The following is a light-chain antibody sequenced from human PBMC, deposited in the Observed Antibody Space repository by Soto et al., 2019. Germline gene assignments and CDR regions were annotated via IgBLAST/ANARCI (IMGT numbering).Light chain of an antibody. CDR1: QGISNY. V-gene: IGKV1-27*01. CDR2: SAS. CDR3: QKYNSARTWT. J-gene: IGKJ1*01. Sequence: DIQMTQSPSSLSSSVGDRVTITCRASQGISNYLAWYQQKTGKVPTLLIYSASTLQSGVPSRFSGSGSGTDFTLTISSLQPEDVATDYCQKYNSARTWTFGQGTKVEIK.